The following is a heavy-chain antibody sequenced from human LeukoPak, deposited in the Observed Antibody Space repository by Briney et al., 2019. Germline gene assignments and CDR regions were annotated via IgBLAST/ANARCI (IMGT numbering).Heavy chain of an antibody. D-gene: IGHD1-1*01. CDR2: IYYSGST. Sequence: SETLSLTCTVSGGSISSSRYYWGWLRQPPGKGLEWIGSIYYSGSTYYNPSLKSRVTISVDTSKNQFSLKLSSVTAADTAVYYCARRNEGAFDYWGQGTLVTISS. CDR1: GGSISSSRYY. CDR3: ARRNEGAFDY. J-gene: IGHJ4*02. V-gene: IGHV4-39*01.